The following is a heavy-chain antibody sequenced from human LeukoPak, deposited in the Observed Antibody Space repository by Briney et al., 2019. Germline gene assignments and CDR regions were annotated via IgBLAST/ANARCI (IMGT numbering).Heavy chain of an antibody. J-gene: IGHJ4*02. CDR3: ARGAWATRLGS. CDR1: GESLNSYY. V-gene: IGHV4-34*01. CDR2: IYEGGTT. D-gene: IGHD2-15*01. Sequence: SSETLSLTCAVYGESLNSYYWSWVRQPPGEGLEWIVEIYEGGTTEYNPSLKSRVTISMVPSKQQFSLSLSSVTAADTAVYYCARGAWATRLGSWGLGTPVIVSS.